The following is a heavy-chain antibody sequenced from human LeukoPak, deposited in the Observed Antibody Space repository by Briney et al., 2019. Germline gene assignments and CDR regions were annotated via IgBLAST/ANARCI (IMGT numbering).Heavy chain of an antibody. D-gene: IGHD6-13*01. CDR2: IRYDGTHK. CDR3: ARVGIAAAGMSWFDP. Sequence: QPGGSLRLSCAASGFIFSSYGMHWVRQAPGKGLECVTFIRYDGTHKYYGDSVKGRFTISRDDSKNTLYLQMNSLRAEDTAVYYCARVGIAAAGMSWFDPWGQGTLVTVSS. J-gene: IGHJ5*02. CDR1: GFIFSSYG. V-gene: IGHV3-30*02.